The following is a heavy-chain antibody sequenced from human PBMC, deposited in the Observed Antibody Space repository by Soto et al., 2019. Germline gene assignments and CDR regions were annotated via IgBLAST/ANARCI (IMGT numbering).Heavy chain of an antibody. CDR1: GYSFTDYH. J-gene: IGHJ6*02. D-gene: IGHD2-8*01. CDR3: ARGDSTDCSNGVCSFFYNHDMDV. CDR2: INPKSGGT. V-gene: IGHV1-2*04. Sequence: ASVKVSCKASGYSFTDYHRHWVRQAPGQGLEWLGRINPKSGGTSTAQKFQGWVTMTTDTSISTASMELTRLTSDDTAIYYCARGDSTDCSNGVCSFFYNHDMDVWGQGTTVTVSS.